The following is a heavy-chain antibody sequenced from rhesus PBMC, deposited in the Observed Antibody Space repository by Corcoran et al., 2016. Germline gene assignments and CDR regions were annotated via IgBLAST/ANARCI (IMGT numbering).Heavy chain of an antibody. CDR2: ISGSGGST. J-gene: IGHJ6*01. V-gene: IGHV4-173*01. CDR1: GGSIRRNY. CDR3: ARTTAIYYYGLDS. Sequence: QLQLQESGPGLVKPSETLSLTCAVSGGSIRRNYWRWISQPPGKGLEWIGRISGSGGSTDYNPSLKSRGTMSTDTSKNQFSRKLSSGAAADTAVYYCARTTAIYYYGLDSWGQGVVVTVSS. D-gene: IGHD4-11*01.